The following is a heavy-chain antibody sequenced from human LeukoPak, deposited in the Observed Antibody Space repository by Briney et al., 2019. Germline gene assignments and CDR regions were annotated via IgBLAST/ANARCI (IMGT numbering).Heavy chain of an antibody. V-gene: IGHV4-59*01. CDR3: AREVRRWTGYALYYFDY. CDR1: GGSISSYY. D-gene: IGHD3/OR15-3a*01. Sequence: ASETLSLTCTVSGGSISSYYWSWIRQPPGKGLEWIGHIYYSGSTNYNPSLKSRVSISVDTSKNQFSLKLSSVTGADTAVYYCAREVRRWTGYALYYFDYWGQGTLVTVSS. J-gene: IGHJ4*02. CDR2: IYYSGST.